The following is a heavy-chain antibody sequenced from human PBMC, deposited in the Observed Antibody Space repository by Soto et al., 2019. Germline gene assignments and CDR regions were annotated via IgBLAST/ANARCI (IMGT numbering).Heavy chain of an antibody. CDR2: MSYDGSNE. J-gene: IGHJ4*02. Sequence: QVQLVESGGGVVQPGRSLRLSCAASGFTFSHYAMHWVRQAPGKGLERVALMSYDGSNEYYADSVKGRFTISRDNSKNTLYLQRNSLRAEDTAVYYCEHDGSHNFDYWGQGTLVTVSS. D-gene: IGHD1-26*01. CDR1: GFTFSHYA. CDR3: EHDGSHNFDY. V-gene: IGHV3-30*18.